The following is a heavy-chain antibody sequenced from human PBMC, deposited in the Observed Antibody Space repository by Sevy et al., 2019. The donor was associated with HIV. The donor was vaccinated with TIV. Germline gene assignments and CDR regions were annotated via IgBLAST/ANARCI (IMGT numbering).Heavy chain of an antibody. CDR2: INPDSGGP. J-gene: IGHJ4*02. CDR3: VRDDRDGYFEY. Sequence: ASVKVSCKASGYTFTGYYMHWVRQAPGQGLQWMGWINPDSGGPNYAPNFQGRVTLTRDTSIRTAYMGLSGLKSDDTAVYYCVRDDRDGYFEYWGQGTLVTVSS. V-gene: IGHV1-2*02. CDR1: GYTFTGYY.